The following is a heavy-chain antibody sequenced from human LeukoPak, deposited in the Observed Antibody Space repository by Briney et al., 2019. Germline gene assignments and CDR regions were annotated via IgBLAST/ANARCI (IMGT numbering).Heavy chain of an antibody. J-gene: IGHJ3*02. D-gene: IGHD3-22*01. CDR2: INPKSGGT. V-gene: IGHV1-2*06. CDR3: ARTMIVPLPGDGFDI. Sequence: VASVTVSCMASGYTFTGYYMHWVRQPPGEGLEWMGRINPKSGGTTYEQEFQGRGTMTSETSSSTAYMELRRMRSDDTAVYYCARTMIVPLPGDGFDIWGQGTMVTVSS. CDR1: GYTFTGYY.